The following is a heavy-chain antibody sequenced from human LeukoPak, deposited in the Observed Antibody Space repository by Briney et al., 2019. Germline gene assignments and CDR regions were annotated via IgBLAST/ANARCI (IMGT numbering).Heavy chain of an antibody. Sequence: KSSETLSLTCTVSGGSISSYYWSWIRQPPGKGLEWIGYIYYSGSTNYNPSLKSRVSMSGDTSKNQVSLKLRSVTAADTAVYYCAISRFSSGWYRRDYWGQGTLVTVSS. CDR1: GGSISSYY. CDR3: AISRFSSGWYRRDY. CDR2: IYYSGST. J-gene: IGHJ4*02. V-gene: IGHV4-59*12. D-gene: IGHD6-19*01.